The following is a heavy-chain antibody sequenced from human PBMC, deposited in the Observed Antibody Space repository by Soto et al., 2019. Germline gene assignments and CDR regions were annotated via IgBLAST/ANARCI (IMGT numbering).Heavy chain of an antibody. CDR2: ITHSGST. CDR3: ARGPVGGGNSPPYYYYGMDV. J-gene: IGHJ6*02. CDR1: GGSFNGYY. Sequence: SETLSLTCAVYGGSFNGYYWSWIRQPPGKGLEWIGEITHSGSTNYNPSLKSRVTISVDTSKNQFSLKLSSVTAADTAVYYCARGPVGGGNSPPYYYYGMDVWGQGTTVTVSS. V-gene: IGHV4-34*01. D-gene: IGHD2-21*02.